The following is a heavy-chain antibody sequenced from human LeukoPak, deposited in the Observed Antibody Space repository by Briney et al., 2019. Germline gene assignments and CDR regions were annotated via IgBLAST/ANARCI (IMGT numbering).Heavy chain of an antibody. D-gene: IGHD6-19*01. J-gene: IGHJ4*02. CDR1: GFTFSSYG. CDR2: IWYDGSNK. Sequence: PGGSLRLSCAASGFTFSSYGMHWVRQAPGKGLEWVAVIWYDGSNKYYADSVKGRFTISRGNSKNTLYLQMNSLRAEDTAVYYCARDLTYSSGWYEFDYWGQGTLVTVSS. CDR3: ARDLTYSSGWYEFDY. V-gene: IGHV3-33*01.